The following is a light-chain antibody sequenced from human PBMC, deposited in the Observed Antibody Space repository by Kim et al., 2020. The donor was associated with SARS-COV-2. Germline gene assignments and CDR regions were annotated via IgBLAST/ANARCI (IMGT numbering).Light chain of an antibody. CDR3: QAWDSSTYV. J-gene: IGLJ1*01. Sequence: SYELTQPPSVSVFPGQTASITCSGDNLGDKYASWYQQKSGQSPVLVIYQDNKRPSGIPERFSGSNSGNTATLTISGTQAMDEADYYCQAWDSSTYVFGPG. CDR2: QDN. V-gene: IGLV3-1*01. CDR1: NLGDKY.